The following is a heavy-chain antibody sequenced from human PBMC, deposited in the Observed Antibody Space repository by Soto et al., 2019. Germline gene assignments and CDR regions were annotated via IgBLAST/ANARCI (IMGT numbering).Heavy chain of an antibody. V-gene: IGHV1-46*01. Sequence: ASVKVSCKASGYTFTSYYMHWVRQAPGQGLEWMGIINPSGGSTSYAQKFQGRVTMTRDTSTSTVYMELSSLRSEDTAVYYCARDLIELRYCSGGSCYWAWFDPWGQGTLVTVSS. D-gene: IGHD2-15*01. CDR1: GYTFTSYY. CDR2: INPSGGST. J-gene: IGHJ5*02. CDR3: ARDLIELRYCSGGSCYWAWFDP.